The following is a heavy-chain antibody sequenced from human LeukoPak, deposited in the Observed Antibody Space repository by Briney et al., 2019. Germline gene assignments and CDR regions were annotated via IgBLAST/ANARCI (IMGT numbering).Heavy chain of an antibody. CDR2: IWYDGSNK. Sequence: GGSLRLSCAASGFTFSSYGMHWVRQAPGKGLEWVAVIWYDGSNKYYADSEKGRFTISRDNSKNTLYLQMNSLRAEDTAVYYCARDISNAGTAMAYWGQGTLVTVSS. D-gene: IGHD5-18*01. CDR3: ARDISNAGTAMAY. J-gene: IGHJ4*02. V-gene: IGHV3-33*01. CDR1: GFTFSSYG.